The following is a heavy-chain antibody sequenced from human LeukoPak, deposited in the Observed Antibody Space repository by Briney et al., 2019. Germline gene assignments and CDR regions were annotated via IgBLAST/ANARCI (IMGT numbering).Heavy chain of an antibody. J-gene: IGHJ5*02. CDR1: GYTFSDYY. CDR3: ARADYDFWSGYAPVGWFDP. V-gene: IGHV1-2*02. D-gene: IGHD3-3*01. CDR2: INPNSGGT. Sequence: ASVKVSRKASGYTFSDYYIHWVRQAPGQGLEWMGWINPNSGGTNSAQKFQGRVTMTRDMSTSTVYMELSSLRSEDTAVYYCARADYDFWSGYAPVGWFDPWGQGTLVTVSS.